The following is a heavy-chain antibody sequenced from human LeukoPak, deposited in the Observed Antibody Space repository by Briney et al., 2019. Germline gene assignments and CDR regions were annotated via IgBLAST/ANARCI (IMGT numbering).Heavy chain of an antibody. CDR2: IYYSGST. V-gene: IGHV4-61*01. CDR1: GGSVSSGSYY. CDR3: ARERERGYSYGYGLDGFDY. Sequence: ASETLSLTCTVSGGSVSSGSYYWSWIRQPPGKGLEWIGYIYYSGSTNYNPSLKSRVTISVDTSKNQFSLKPSSVTAADTAVYYCARERERGYSYGYGLDGFDYWGQGTLVTVSS. J-gene: IGHJ4*02. D-gene: IGHD5-18*01.